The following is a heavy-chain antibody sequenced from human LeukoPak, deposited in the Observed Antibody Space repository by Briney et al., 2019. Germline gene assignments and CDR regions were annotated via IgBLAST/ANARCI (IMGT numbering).Heavy chain of an antibody. Sequence: SETLSLTCTVSGGSISSYYWSWIRQPPGKGLEWIGYIYYSGSTNYNPSLKSRVTISVDTSKNQFSLKLSSVTAADTAVYYCARTGWYEASYYIDYWGQGTLVTVSS. V-gene: IGHV4-59*01. D-gene: IGHD6-19*01. CDR1: GGSISSYY. CDR2: IYYSGST. J-gene: IGHJ4*02. CDR3: ARTGWYEASYYIDY.